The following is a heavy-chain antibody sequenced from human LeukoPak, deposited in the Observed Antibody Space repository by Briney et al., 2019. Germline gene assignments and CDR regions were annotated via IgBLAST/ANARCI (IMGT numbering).Heavy chain of an antibody. D-gene: IGHD1-26*01. J-gene: IGHJ4*02. CDR3: ASSQWALHYSDY. Sequence: DPGRSLRLSCAASGFTFSSYAMHWVRQAPVKGLEWVAVISYDGSNKYYADSVKGRITISRDNSKNTLYLQMNSLRAEDTAVYYCASSQWALHYSDYWGQGTLVTVSS. V-gene: IGHV3-30-3*01. CDR1: GFTFSSYA. CDR2: ISYDGSNK.